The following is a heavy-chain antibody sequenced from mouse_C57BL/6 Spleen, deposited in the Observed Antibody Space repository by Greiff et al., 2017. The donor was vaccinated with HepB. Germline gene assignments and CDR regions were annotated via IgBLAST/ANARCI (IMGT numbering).Heavy chain of an antibody. CDR1: GYSITSGYY. CDR2: ISYDGSN. V-gene: IGHV3-6*01. CDR3: ASGYEFDY. J-gene: IGHJ2*01. D-gene: IGHD2-3*01. Sequence: ESGPGLVKPSQSLSLTCSVTGYSITSGYYWNWIRQFPGNKLEWMGYISYDGSNNYNPSLKNRISITRDTSKNQFFLKLNSVTTEDTATYYCASGYEFDYWGQGTTLTVSS.